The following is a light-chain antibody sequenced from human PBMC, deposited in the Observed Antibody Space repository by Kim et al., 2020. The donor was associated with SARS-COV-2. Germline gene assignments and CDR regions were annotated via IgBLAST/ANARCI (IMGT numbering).Light chain of an antibody. CDR1: KMGDKY. Sequence: VSPGQTATFTCSGDKMGDKYVCWYQQKPGQSPVLVIYQDTKRPSGIPERFSGSNSGNTATLTISGTQAMDEADYYCQAWDSSTKGVFGGGTQLTVL. J-gene: IGLJ3*02. V-gene: IGLV3-1*01. CDR2: QDT. CDR3: QAWDSSTKGV.